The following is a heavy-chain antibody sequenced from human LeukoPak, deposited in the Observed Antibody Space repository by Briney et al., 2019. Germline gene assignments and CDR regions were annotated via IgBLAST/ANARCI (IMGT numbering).Heavy chain of an antibody. CDR1: GFSFSTYP. Sequence: GGSLRLACAASGFSFSTYPMHWVRRAPGKGLEFVSSINSNGGNTYYANSVKGRFTISRDNSKNTLYLQMGSLRAEDMAIYYCAREVYGMDVWGRGTTVTVSS. V-gene: IGHV3-64*01. CDR2: INSNGGNT. J-gene: IGHJ6*02. CDR3: AREVYGMDV.